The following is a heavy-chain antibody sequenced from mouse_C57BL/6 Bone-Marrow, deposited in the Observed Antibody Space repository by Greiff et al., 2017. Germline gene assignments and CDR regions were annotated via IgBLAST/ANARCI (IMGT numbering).Heavy chain of an antibody. J-gene: IGHJ3*01. CDR2: INPDSSTI. Sequence: ATGGVAFSRYWMSWVRRAPGKGLEWIGEINPDSSTINYAPSLKDKFIISRDNAKNTLYLQMSKVRSEDTALYYCARVYSNYGFAYWGQGTLVTVSA. V-gene: IGHV4-1*01. D-gene: IGHD2-5*01. CDR1: GVAFSRYW. CDR3: ARVYSNYGFAY.